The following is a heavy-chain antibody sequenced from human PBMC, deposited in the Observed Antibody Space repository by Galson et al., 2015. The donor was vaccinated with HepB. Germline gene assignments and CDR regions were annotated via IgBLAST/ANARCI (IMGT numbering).Heavy chain of an antibody. V-gene: IGHV3-30-3*01. CDR3: ARPFGNVRYCSSTSCSTYFDY. CDR2: ISYDGSNK. J-gene: IGHJ4*02. CDR1: GFTFSSYA. Sequence: SLRLSCAASGFTFSSYAMHWVRQAPGKGLEWVAVISYDGSNKYYADSVKGRFTISRDNSKNTLYLQMNSLRAEDTAVYYCARPFGNVRYCSSTSCSTYFDYWGQGTLVTVSS. D-gene: IGHD2-2*02.